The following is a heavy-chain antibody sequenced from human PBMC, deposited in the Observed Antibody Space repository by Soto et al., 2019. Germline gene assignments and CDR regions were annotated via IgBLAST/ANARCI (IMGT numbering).Heavy chain of an antibody. CDR3: ARDAIWFGELLSRPYGLDV. V-gene: IGHV4-31*03. J-gene: IGHJ6*02. CDR1: GGSISSGGYY. Sequence: SETLSLTCTGSGGSISSGGYYWSWIRQHPGKGLEWIGYIYYSGSTYYNPSLKSRVTISVDTSKNQFSLKLSSVTAADTAVYYCARDAIWFGELLSRPYGLDVWGQGTTVTVSS. CDR2: IYYSGST. D-gene: IGHD3-10*01.